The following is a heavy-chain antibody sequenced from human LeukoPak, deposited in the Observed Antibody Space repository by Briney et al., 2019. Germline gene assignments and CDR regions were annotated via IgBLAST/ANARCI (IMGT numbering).Heavy chain of an antibody. J-gene: IGHJ6*02. V-gene: IGHV3-9*01. D-gene: IGHD2-15*01. Sequence: PGGSLRLSCAASGFTFDDYAMHWVRQAPGKGLEWVSGISWNSGSIGYADSVKGRFTISRDNAKNSLYLQMNSLRAEDTALYYCAKDRGCSGGSCYEFGCYYYGMDVWGQGTTVTVSS. CDR3: AKDRGCSGGSCYEFGCYYYGMDV. CDR1: GFTFDDYA. CDR2: ISWNSGSI.